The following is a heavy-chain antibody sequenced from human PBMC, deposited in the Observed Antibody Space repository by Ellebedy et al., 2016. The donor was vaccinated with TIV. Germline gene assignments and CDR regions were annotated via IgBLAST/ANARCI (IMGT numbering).Heavy chain of an antibody. Sequence: MPSATLSLTCTVSGGSIRNYYCTWIRQPPGKGLEWIGHMYYSGSSNYNPSLKSRVTMSIDTSKNQFSLKMSSVTAADTAVYYCAASESADSDYWGPGTLVTVSS. CDR3: AASESADSDY. CDR2: MYYSGSS. D-gene: IGHD2-2*01. J-gene: IGHJ4*02. CDR1: GGSIRNYY. V-gene: IGHV4-59*01.